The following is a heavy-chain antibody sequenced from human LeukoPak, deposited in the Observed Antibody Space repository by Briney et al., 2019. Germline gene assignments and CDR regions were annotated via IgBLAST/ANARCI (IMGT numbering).Heavy chain of an antibody. CDR2: INSDGSST. V-gene: IGHV3-74*01. D-gene: IGHD3-3*01. Sequence: GGSLRLSCAASGFTFSSYWMHWVRQAPGKGLVWVSRINSDGSSTTYADSVKGRFTISRDNAKNTLYLQMNSLRAEDTAVYYCARAEGDFWSGYYSLDYWGQGTLDTVSS. CDR1: GFTFSSYW. J-gene: IGHJ4*02. CDR3: ARAEGDFWSGYYSLDY.